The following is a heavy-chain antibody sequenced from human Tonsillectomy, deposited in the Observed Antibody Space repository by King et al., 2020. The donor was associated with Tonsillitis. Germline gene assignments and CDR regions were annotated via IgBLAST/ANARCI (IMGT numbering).Heavy chain of an antibody. Sequence: QLQESGPGLAKPSQTLSLTCTVSGGSISSGDYCWSWIRQHPGKGLEGIGYIFYSGSTYHNPSRKSRVSMSVDTSKNQFSLKLSAVSAADTAVYYCARWGVVIKGFDYWGQGALVTVSS. V-gene: IGHV4-31*03. CDR1: GGSISSGDYC. CDR3: ARWGVVIKGFDY. J-gene: IGHJ4*02. D-gene: IGHD3-3*01. CDR2: IFYSGST.